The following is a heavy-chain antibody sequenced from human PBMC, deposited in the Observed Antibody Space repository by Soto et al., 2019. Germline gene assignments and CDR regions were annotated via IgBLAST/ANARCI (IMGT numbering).Heavy chain of an antibody. D-gene: IGHD5-18*01. CDR1: GGSISNYY. J-gene: IGHJ4*02. V-gene: IGHV4-59*08. CDR2: IYYSGST. CDR3: VRHRYSYGVYYFDY. Sequence: SETLSLTCIVSGGSISNYYWSWIRQPPGKGLEWIGYIYYSGSTNYNPSLTSRVTISVDTSKNQFSLKLSSVTAADTAVYYCVRHRYSYGVYYFDYWGQGTLVTVSS.